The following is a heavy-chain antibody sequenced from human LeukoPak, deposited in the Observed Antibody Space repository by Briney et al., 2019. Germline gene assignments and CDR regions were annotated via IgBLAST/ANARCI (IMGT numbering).Heavy chain of an antibody. CDR1: GFTFSNYA. V-gene: IGHV3-64*01. CDR3: AREELGQAIDY. Sequence: PGGSLRLSCAASGFTFSNYAMHWVRQAPGKGLEYVSAINSNGGSTYYANSVKGRFTISRDNSKNTLYLQVGSLRPEDMAVYYCAREELGQAIDYWGQGALVTVSS. J-gene: IGHJ4*02. CDR2: INSNGGST. D-gene: IGHD1-26*01.